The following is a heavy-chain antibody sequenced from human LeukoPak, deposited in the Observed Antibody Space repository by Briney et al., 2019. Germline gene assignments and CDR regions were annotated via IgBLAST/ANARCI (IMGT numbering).Heavy chain of an antibody. J-gene: IGHJ4*02. D-gene: IGHD3-22*01. CDR2: ISWNSGSI. Sequence: PGGSLRLSCAASGFTFDDYAMHWVRHAPGKGLEWVSGISWNSGSIGYADSVKGRFTISRDNAKNSLYLQMNSLRAEDTALYYCAKDTAPHYYDSSGYTYFDYWGQGTLVTVSS. V-gene: IGHV3-9*01. CDR3: AKDTAPHYYDSSGYTYFDY. CDR1: GFTFDDYA.